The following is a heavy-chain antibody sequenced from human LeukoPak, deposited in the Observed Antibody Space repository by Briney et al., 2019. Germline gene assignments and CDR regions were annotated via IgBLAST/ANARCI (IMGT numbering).Heavy chain of an antibody. J-gene: IGHJ4*02. V-gene: IGHV3-23*01. Sequence: GGSLRLSCAAAGFTFSSYAISSVRQAPGEGLELVSSISDRGGSTYYADSVQGRFTISRDNSKDTVFLQMNSLRAEDTAIYYCANGLNVPDYWGQGTLVTVSS. CDR1: GFTFSSYA. CDR2: ISDRGGST. CDR3: ANGLNVPDY. D-gene: IGHD3/OR15-3a*01.